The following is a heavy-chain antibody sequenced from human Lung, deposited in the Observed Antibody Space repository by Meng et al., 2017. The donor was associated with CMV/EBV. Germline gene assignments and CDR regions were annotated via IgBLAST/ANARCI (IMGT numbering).Heavy chain of an antibody. J-gene: IGHJ4*02. V-gene: IGHV4-39*07. Sequence: LQLRESGPGWGGPPETWSLSCTVPGGSIISSGYHWGWIRQPPGKGLEWIGSIHYRGSTYYNPSLKGRVTISVDTSKNQFSLKVNSVTAADTAVYYCGREALSIAVASTDHWGQGTLVTVSS. CDR2: IHYRGST. D-gene: IGHD6-19*01. CDR3: GREALSIAVASTDH. CDR1: GGSIISSGYH.